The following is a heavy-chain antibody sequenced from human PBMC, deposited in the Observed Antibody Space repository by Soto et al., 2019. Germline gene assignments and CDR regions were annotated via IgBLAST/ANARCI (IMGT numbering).Heavy chain of an antibody. CDR1: GVTFSSHS. CDR3: AREVGYGDFSAALLD. D-gene: IGHD4-17*01. J-gene: IGHJ4*02. CDR2: VISLFGTA. Sequence: SVKVSCKASGVTFSSHSINWVRQAPGQGLEWMGGVISLFGTADYAHNFKGRVTITADQSTSTAYMELNSLRSDDTAVYYCAREVGYGDFSAALLDWGQGTLVTVSS. V-gene: IGHV1-69*13.